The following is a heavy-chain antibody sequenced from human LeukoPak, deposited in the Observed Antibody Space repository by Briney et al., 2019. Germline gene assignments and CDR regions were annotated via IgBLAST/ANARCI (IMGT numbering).Heavy chain of an antibody. V-gene: IGHV1-24*01. CDR3: ATRRNGYYYYYMDV. J-gene: IGHJ6*03. CDR1: GYTLTELS. D-gene: IGHD1-1*01. CDR2: FDPEDGET. Sequence: ASVKVSCKVSGYTLTELSMHWVRQAPGKGLEWMGGFDPEDGETIYAQKSQGRVTMTEDTSTDTAYMELSSLRSEDTAVYYCATRRNGYYYYYMDVWGKGTTVTVSS.